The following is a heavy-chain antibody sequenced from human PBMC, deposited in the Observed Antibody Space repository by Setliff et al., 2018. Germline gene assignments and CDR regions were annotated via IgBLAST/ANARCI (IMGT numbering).Heavy chain of an antibody. CDR3: VRDAGDGYGVDAYAGGGFDI. V-gene: IGHV4-38-2*02. Sequence: SETLSLTCAVSGSAISSCHYWGWIRPPPGKGLEWIGSFRPSGKTYYNPSLKSRVTISVDTSKKYFSLKLTSVTAADTAVYYCVRDAGDGYGVDAYAGGGFDIWGQGTVVTVSS. J-gene: IGHJ3*02. D-gene: IGHD4-17*01. CDR2: FRPSGKT. CDR1: GSAISSCHY.